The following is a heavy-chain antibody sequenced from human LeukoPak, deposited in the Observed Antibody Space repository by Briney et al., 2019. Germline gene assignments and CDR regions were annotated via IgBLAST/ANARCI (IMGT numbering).Heavy chain of an antibody. J-gene: IGHJ6*02. CDR1: GGSISSHY. Sequence: SETLSLTCTVSGGSISSHYWSWIRQPPGKGLEWIGYIYYSGSTNYNPSLKSRVTISVDTSKNQFSLKLSSVTAADTAVYYCARVDCSSTSCYYYYGMDVWGQGTTVTVSS. V-gene: IGHV4-59*11. D-gene: IGHD2-2*01. CDR3: ARVDCSSTSCYYYYGMDV. CDR2: IYYSGST.